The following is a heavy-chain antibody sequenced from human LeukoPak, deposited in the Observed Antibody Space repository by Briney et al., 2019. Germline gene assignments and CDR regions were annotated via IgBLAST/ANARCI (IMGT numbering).Heavy chain of an antibody. Sequence: SQTLSLTCTFAGASISSRGYYLSWIPQHPRKGLEWIGYIYYSGSTYYNPSLKSRVTISVDTSKNQFSLKLSSVTAADTAVYYCARGKNWFDPWGRGTLVTVSS. CDR3: ARGKNWFDP. V-gene: IGHV4-31*03. CDR1: GASISSRGYY. J-gene: IGHJ5*02. D-gene: IGHD4-23*01. CDR2: IYYSGST.